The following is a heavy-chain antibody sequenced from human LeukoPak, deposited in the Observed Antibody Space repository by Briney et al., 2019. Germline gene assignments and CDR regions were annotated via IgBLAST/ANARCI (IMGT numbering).Heavy chain of an antibody. J-gene: IGHJ6*03. CDR2: ISGSGGST. Sequence: GGSLSLSCGPSVFTFNSYAMSWARESREEGLECVSAISGSGGSTFYADSVKGRFTISSDNSKNTLYLQMNSLRAEDTAVYYCAKGADYYYYYMDVWGKGTTVTVSS. CDR3: AKGADYYYYYMDV. V-gene: IGHV3-23*01. CDR1: VFTFNSYA.